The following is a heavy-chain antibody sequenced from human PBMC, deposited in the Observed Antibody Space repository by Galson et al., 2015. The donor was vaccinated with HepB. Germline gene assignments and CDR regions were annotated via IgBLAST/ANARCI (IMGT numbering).Heavy chain of an antibody. V-gene: IGHV1-69*13. CDR2: IIPIFGTA. D-gene: IGHD4-17*01. CDR1: GGTFSSYA. CDR3: ASESLYGDYVDY. Sequence: SVKVSCRASGGTFSSYAISWVRQAPGQGLEWMGGIIPIFGTANYAQKFQGRVTITADESTSTAYMELSSLRSEDTAVYYCASESLYGDYVDYWGQGTPVTVSS. J-gene: IGHJ4*02.